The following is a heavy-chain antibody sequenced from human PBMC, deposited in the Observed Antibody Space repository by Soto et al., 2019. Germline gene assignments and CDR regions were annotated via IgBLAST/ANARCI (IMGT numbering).Heavy chain of an antibody. CDR1: GFTFSDYS. CDR3: ASGVRDGYNRLDR. CDR2: ISTNTYYI. V-gene: IGHV3-21*01. D-gene: IGHD5-12*01. Sequence: EVQLVESGGGLVKPGGSLRLSCAASGFTFSDYSMNWVRQAPGKGLEWVSSISTNTYYIYYADSVRGRFSMSRDNATNSMYLKMDSLSAVGTAVYYCASGVRDGYNRLDRGGQGPMVTVSS. J-gene: IGHJ5*02.